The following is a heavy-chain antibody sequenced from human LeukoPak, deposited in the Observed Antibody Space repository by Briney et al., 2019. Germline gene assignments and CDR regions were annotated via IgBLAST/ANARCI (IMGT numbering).Heavy chain of an antibody. J-gene: IGHJ5*02. Sequence: SVKVSCKASGGTFSSYAISWVRQAPGQGLEWMGGIIPIFGTANYAQKFQGRVTITADESTSTAYMELSSLRSEDTAVYYCARDRPDILTGSRNWFDPWGQGTLVAVSS. CDR1: GGTFSSYA. V-gene: IGHV1-69*13. CDR3: ARDRPDILTGSRNWFDP. CDR2: IIPIFGTA. D-gene: IGHD3-9*01.